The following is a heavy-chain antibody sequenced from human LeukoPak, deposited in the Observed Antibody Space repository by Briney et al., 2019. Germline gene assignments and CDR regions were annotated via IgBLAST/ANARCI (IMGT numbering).Heavy chain of an antibody. CDR1: GGSISSYY. J-gene: IGHJ4*02. V-gene: IGHV4-59*12. CDR2: IYYSGST. Sequence: PSETLSLTCTVSGGSISSYYWSWIRQPPGKGLEWIGYIYYSGSTNYNPSLKSRVTISVDTSKNQFSLKLSSVTAADTAVYYCATTSGYDSSGYDYWGQGTLVTVSS. CDR3: ATTSGYDSSGYDY. D-gene: IGHD3-22*01.